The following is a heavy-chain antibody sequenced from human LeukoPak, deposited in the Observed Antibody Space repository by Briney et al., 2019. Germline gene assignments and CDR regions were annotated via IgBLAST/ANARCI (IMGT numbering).Heavy chain of an antibody. V-gene: IGHV3-11*04. CDR1: GFTVSSNY. CDR3: ARGGYYDSSGYYYVGYFHH. D-gene: IGHD3-22*01. CDR2: ISFSGSTI. Sequence: GGSLRLSCAASGFTVSSNYMSWVRQAPGKGLEWVSYISFSGSTIYYADSVKGRFTISRDNAKNSLYVQMNSLRAEDTAVYYCARGGYYDSSGYYYVGYFHHWGQGTLVTVSS. J-gene: IGHJ1*01.